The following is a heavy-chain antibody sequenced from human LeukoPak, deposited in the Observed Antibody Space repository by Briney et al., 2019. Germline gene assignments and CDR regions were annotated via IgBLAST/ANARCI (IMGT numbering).Heavy chain of an antibody. J-gene: IGHJ3*02. V-gene: IGHV3-74*01. CDR3: ARRIVTYYYDSSGSLDAFDI. CDR2: INSDGSST. Sequence: PGGSLRLSCAASGFTFSSYWMYWVRQAPGKGLVWVSRINSDGSSTSYADSVKGRFTISRDNAKNTLYLQMNSLRAEDTAVYSCARRIVTYYYDSSGSLDAFDIWGQGTMVTVSS. D-gene: IGHD3-22*01. CDR1: GFTFSSYW.